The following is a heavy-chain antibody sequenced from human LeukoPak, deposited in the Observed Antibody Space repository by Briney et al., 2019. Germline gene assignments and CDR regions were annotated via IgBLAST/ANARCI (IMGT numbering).Heavy chain of an antibody. J-gene: IGHJ4*02. CDR3: ARDRSGYGGIFDY. V-gene: IGHV4-31*03. CDR1: GGSISSGGYY. D-gene: IGHD5-12*01. Sequence: SQTLSLTCTVSGGSISSGGYYWSWIRQHPGKGLEWIGYIYYSGSTYYNPSLKSRVTISVDKSKNQFSLKLSSVTAADTAVYYCARDRSGYGGIFDYWGQGTLVTVSS. CDR2: IYYSGST.